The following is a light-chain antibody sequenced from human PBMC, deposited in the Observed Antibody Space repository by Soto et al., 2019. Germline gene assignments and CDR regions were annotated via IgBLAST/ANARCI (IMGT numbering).Light chain of an antibody. V-gene: IGKV3-15*01. J-gene: IGKJ5*01. CDR1: QSVNIN. CDR2: GTS. Sequence: EIVMTQSPATLSVSPGERATLSCRASQSVNINLAWYQQKPGQAPRLLIYGTSTRATGVPARFSGSGSGTEFTLTITSLQSEDFVVYYCQQYNHWPITFGQGTRLEIK. CDR3: QQYNHWPIT.